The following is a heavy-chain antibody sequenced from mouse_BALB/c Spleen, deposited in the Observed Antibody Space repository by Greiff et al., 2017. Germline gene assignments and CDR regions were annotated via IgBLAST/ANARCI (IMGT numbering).Heavy chain of an antibody. Sequence: EVKLLESGGGLVQPGGSLKLSCAASGFTFSSYTMSWVRQTPEKRLEWVAYISNGGGSTYYPDTVKGRFTISRDNAKNTLYLQMSSLKSEDTAMYYCARHGRYGSSYGYFDYWGQGTTLTVSS. CDR2: ISNGGGST. D-gene: IGHD1-1*01. CDR3: ARHGRYGSSYGYFDY. V-gene: IGHV5-12-2*01. J-gene: IGHJ2*01. CDR1: GFTFSSYT.